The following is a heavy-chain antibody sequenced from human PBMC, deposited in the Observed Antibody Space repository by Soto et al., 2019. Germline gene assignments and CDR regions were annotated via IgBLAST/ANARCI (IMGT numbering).Heavy chain of an antibody. CDR2: ISYDGSNK. D-gene: IGHD3-3*01. CDR3: ARGSITIFGVVQFDY. Sequence: QVQLVESGGGVVQPGRSLRLSCAASGFTFSSYAMHWVRQAPGKGLEWVAVISYDGSNKYYADSVKGRFTISRDNSKNTLYLQMNSLRAEDTAVYYCARGSITIFGVVQFDYWGQATLVTVSS. V-gene: IGHV3-30-3*01. J-gene: IGHJ4*02. CDR1: GFTFSSYA.